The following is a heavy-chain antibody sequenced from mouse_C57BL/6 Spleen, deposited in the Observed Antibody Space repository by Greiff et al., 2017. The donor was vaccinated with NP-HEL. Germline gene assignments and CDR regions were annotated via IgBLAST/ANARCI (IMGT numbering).Heavy chain of an antibody. CDR2: IYPGDGDT. D-gene: IGHD1-1*01. Sequence: LVESGAELVKPGASVKISCKASGYAFSSYWMNWVKQRPGKGLEWIGQIYPGDGDTNYNGKFKGKATLTADKSSSTAYMQLSSLTSEDSAVYFCARGGNYYGSSSLDYWGQGTTLTVSS. CDR1: GYAFSSYW. CDR3: ARGGNYYGSSSLDY. J-gene: IGHJ2*01. V-gene: IGHV1-80*01.